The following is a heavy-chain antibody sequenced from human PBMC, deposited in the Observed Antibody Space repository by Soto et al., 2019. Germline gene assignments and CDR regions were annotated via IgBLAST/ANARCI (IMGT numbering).Heavy chain of an antibody. CDR2: IHTSGNT. J-gene: IGHJ6*04. Sequence: SETLSLTCTVTGGSISTYDWCWIRQSAGKGLEWLGRIHTSGNTNYNSSLKSRLSMSVDTSKNQFSMKLSSVTAADKAVYYCARGAIRGGLDVWGNGTPVTVSS. CDR3: ARGAIRGGLDV. D-gene: IGHD3-9*01. CDR1: GGSISTYD. V-gene: IGHV4-4*07.